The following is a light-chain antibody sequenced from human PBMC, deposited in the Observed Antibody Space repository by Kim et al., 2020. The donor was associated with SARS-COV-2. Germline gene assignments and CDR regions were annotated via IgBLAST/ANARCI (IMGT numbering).Light chain of an antibody. CDR2: GKN. CDR1: SLRSYY. J-gene: IGLJ1*01. V-gene: IGLV3-19*01. CDR3: NSRDSSGYV. Sequence: SVALGQTDRITCQGDSLRSYYASWYQQKPGQAPVLVIYGKNNRPSGIPDRFSGSSSGNTASLTITGAQAEEEADYYCNSRDSSGYVFGTGTKVTVL.